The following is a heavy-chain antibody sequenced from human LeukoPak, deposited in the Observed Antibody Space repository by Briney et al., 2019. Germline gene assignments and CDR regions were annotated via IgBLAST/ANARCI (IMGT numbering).Heavy chain of an antibody. V-gene: IGHV5-10-1*01. D-gene: IGHD3-22*01. CDR1: GYSFPTYW. CDR3: ARQYYDSSGCDY. CDR2: IDPSDSYT. Sequence: GESLKISCKGSGYSFPTYWISWVRQMPGKGLEWMGRIDPSDSYTNYSPSFQGHVTISADKSISTAYLQWSSLKASDTAMYYCARQYYDSSGCDYWGQGTLVTVSS. J-gene: IGHJ4*02.